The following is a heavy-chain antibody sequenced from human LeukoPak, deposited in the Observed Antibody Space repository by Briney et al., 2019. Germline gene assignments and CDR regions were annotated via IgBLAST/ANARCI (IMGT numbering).Heavy chain of an antibody. CDR2: ISGSGGTT. J-gene: IGHJ4*02. D-gene: IGHD2-21*02. CDR3: AKDRRGGYYGFDY. CDR1: GFTFSSYA. V-gene: IGHV3-23*01. Sequence: GGSLRLSCAASGFTFSSYAMSWVRQAPGKGLEWVSAISGSGGTTYYADSVKGRFTISRDNSKNTLYLQMNSLRAEGTAVYYCAKDRRGGYYGFDYWGQGTLVTVSS.